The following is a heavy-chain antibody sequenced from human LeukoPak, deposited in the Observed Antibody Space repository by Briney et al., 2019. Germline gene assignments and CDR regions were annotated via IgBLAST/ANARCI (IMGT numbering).Heavy chain of an antibody. Sequence: ASVKVSCKTSGCGFTDYYMHWVRQAPGQGLEWMGWINPNSGGTSSAQKFQGRVTMTRDTSITTVYMEVSWLTSDDTAIYYCARADRLHGGPYLIGPWGQGTLVTVSS. J-gene: IGHJ5*02. CDR1: GCGFTDYY. D-gene: IGHD2-21*01. CDR3: ARADRLHGGPYLIGP. CDR2: INPNSGGT. V-gene: IGHV1-2*02.